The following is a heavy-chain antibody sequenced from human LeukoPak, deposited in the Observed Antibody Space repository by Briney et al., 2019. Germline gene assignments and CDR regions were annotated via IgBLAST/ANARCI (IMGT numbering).Heavy chain of an antibody. CDR2: IDSGSSI. Sequence: PGGSLRLSCAASGFTFSSYEMNWVRQAPGKGLESVSYIDSGSSIYYADPVKGRFTLSRDNAKNSLYLQMNSLRAEDTAVYYCGRARFGYGTRFDYWREGTLVTVCS. V-gene: IGHV3-48*03. CDR1: GFTFSSYE. J-gene: IGHJ4*02. CDR3: GRARFGYGTRFDY. D-gene: IGHD5-18*01.